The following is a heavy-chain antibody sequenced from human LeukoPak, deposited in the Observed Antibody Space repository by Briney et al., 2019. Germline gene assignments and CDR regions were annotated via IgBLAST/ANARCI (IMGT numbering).Heavy chain of an antibody. Sequence: GGSLRLSCAASGFTFSSYWMNWVRKAPGKGLVWVSRIASDGSSTTYADSVKGRFSISRDNAKNTLYLQMNSLRVEDTAVYYCARGRPHGNDYWGQGALVTVSS. J-gene: IGHJ4*02. CDR2: IASDGSST. CDR3: ARGRPHGNDY. D-gene: IGHD4-23*01. CDR1: GFTFSSYW. V-gene: IGHV3-74*01.